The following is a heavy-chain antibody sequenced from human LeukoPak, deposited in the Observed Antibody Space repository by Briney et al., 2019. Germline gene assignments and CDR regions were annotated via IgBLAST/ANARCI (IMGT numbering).Heavy chain of an antibody. V-gene: IGHV3-48*01. CDR2: ISSSSSTI. CDR3: AKSPHAFDI. J-gene: IGHJ3*02. Sequence: GGSLRLSCAASGFTFSNYSMNWVRQAPGKGLEWVSYISSSSSTIYYADSVKGRFTISRDNSKNTLYLQMNSLRAEDTAVYYCAKSPHAFDIWGQGTMVTVSS. CDR1: GFTFSNYS.